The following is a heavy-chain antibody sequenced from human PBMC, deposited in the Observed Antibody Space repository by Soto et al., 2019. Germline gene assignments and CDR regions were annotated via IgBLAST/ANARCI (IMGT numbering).Heavy chain of an antibody. D-gene: IGHD4-17*01. CDR3: AKDLQAYGDYNYYYYGMDV. CDR1: GFTFTTFG. CDR2: ISYDGHNK. V-gene: IGHV3-30*18. J-gene: IGHJ6*02. Sequence: QVQLVESGGGVVQPGGSLRLSCTASGFTFTTFGIHWVRQAPGKGLEWVALISYDGHNKYYSDSVKGRFTISRDNYKNTLSLQMNSLRADDTAVCNCAKDLQAYGDYNYYYYGMDVWGQGTTVSVSS.